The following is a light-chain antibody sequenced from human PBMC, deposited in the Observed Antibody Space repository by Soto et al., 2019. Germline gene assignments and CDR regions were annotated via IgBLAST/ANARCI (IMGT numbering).Light chain of an antibody. V-gene: IGKV3-15*01. J-gene: IGKJ2*02. CDR2: GVS. Sequence: EIVMTQSPATLSVSPGERATLSCRASQSISSNLAWYQQKPGQAPRLLIYGVSTRATDIPARFSGSGSGSEFTLTISSLQSEDFASYYCQQYNNWPCTFGQGTKVEIK. CDR3: QQYNNWPCT. CDR1: QSISSN.